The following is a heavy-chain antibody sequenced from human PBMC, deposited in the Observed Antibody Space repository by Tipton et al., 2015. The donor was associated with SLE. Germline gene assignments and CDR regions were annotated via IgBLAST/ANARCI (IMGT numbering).Heavy chain of an antibody. CDR1: GYTFTSYG. V-gene: IGHV1-18*01. CDR2: ISAYNGNT. Sequence: QSGAEVKKPGASVKVSCKASGYTFTSYGITWVRQAPGQGLEWMGWISAYNGNTNYAQKPQGRVTMTTDTSTSTAYMELRSLRSDDTAVYYCARVYAPKGIAAASDYWGQGTLVTVSS. D-gene: IGHD6-13*01. CDR3: ARVYAPKGIAAASDY. J-gene: IGHJ4*02.